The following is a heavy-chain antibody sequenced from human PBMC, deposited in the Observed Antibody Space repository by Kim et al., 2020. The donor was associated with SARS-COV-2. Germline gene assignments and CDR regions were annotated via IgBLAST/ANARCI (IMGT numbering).Heavy chain of an antibody. Sequence: GGSLRLSCAASGFTFSSYAMHWVRQAPGKGLEWVAVISYDGSNKYYADSVKGRFTISRDNSKNTLYLQMNSLRAEDTAVYYCARDIGVAGTVPIYYYYYGMDVWGQGTTVTVSS. CDR3: ARDIGVAGTVPIYYYYYGMDV. V-gene: IGHV3-30*04. CDR1: GFTFSSYA. D-gene: IGHD6-19*01. CDR2: ISYDGSNK. J-gene: IGHJ6*02.